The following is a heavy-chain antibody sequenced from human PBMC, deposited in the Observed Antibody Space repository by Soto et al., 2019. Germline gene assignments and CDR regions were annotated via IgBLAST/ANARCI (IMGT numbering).Heavy chain of an antibody. CDR3: TTGDY. CDR2: VYYTGTT. V-gene: IGHV4-39*01. J-gene: IGHJ4*02. Sequence: QLQLQESGPGLVKPSETLSLTCTVSGGSIRSSRYHWRWIRQPPGKGLEWIGSVYYTGTTYYNPSLKSRVTISVDTSKDQFSLKLSSVTAADTAVYYATTGDYWGQGTLVTVSS. CDR1: GGSIRSSRYH.